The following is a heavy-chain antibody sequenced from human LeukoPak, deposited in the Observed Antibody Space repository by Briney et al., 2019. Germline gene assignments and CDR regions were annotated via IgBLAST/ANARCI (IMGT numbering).Heavy chain of an antibody. Sequence: ASVKVSCKASGYTFTGHYMHWVRQAPGQGLEWMGWINPKNAGTNFAQRFQGRVTMTRDTSISTAYMELSRLRSDDTAVYYCARAQWVVVPAAPAYWGQGTLVTVSS. CDR1: GYTFTGHY. CDR3: ARAQWVVVPAAPAY. V-gene: IGHV1-2*02. CDR2: INPKNAGT. D-gene: IGHD2-2*01. J-gene: IGHJ4*02.